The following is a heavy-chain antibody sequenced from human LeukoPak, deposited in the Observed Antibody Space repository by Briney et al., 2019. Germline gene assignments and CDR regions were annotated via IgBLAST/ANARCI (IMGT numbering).Heavy chain of an antibody. D-gene: IGHD5-24*01. CDR1: GYTFTGYY. Sequence: ASVKVSRKASGYTFTGYYMHWVRQAPGQGLEWMGWINPNSGGTNYAQKFQGRVTMTRDTSISTAYMELSRLRSVDTAVYYCAREFLEANYFDYWGQGTLVTVSS. CDR3: AREFLEANYFDY. CDR2: INPNSGGT. V-gene: IGHV1-2*02. J-gene: IGHJ4*02.